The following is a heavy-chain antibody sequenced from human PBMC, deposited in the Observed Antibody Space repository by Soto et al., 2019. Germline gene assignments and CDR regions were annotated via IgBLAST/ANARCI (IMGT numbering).Heavy chain of an antibody. CDR1: GGSISRSTYY. CDR2: IYYSGST. Sequence: ASETLSLTCTVSGGSISRSTYYWGWIRQPPGKGLEWIGSIYYSGSTYYNPSLKSRVTISVDTSKNQFSLKLSSVTAADTAVYFCVTNIEYSSSPFDPWGQGTLVTVSS. J-gene: IGHJ5*02. V-gene: IGHV4-39*01. CDR3: VTNIEYSSSPFDP. D-gene: IGHD6-6*01.